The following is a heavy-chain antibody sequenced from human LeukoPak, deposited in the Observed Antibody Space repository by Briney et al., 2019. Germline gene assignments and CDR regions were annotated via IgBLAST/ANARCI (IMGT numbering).Heavy chain of an antibody. J-gene: IGHJ6*03. CDR1: GGSISSGSYY. CDR3: ARGFVGRRPYYYYYYMDV. V-gene: IGHV4-61*02. CDR2: IYTSGST. D-gene: IGHD1-26*01. Sequence: SQTLSLTCTVSGGSISSGSYYWSWIRQPAGKGLEWIGRIYTSGSTNYNPSLKSRVTISVDTSKNQFSLKLSSVTAADTAVYYCARGFVGRRPYYYYYYMDVWGKGTTVTVSS.